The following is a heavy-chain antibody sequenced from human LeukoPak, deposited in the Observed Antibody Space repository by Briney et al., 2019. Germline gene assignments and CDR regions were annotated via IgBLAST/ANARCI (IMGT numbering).Heavy chain of an antibody. J-gene: IGHJ4*02. V-gene: IGHV3-23*01. CDR1: GFTVSSNY. CDR2: ISASDGST. CDR3: AKARLAATGTHFDY. D-gene: IGHD6-13*01. Sequence: GGSLRLSCAASGFTVSSNYMSWVRQAPGKGLEWVSSISASDGSTYYADSVKGRFTVSRDNSKNTLYLHMNSLRAEDTAVYYCAKARLAATGTHFDYWGQGTLVTVSS.